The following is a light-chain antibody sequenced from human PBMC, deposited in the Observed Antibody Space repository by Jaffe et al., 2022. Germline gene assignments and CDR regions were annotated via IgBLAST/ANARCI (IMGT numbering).Light chain of an antibody. CDR1: QSVSNN. Sequence: EIVMTQSPATLSVSPGERATLSCRASQSVSNNLAWYQQKPGQGPRLLIYGASTRATGIPARFSGSGSGTEFTLTISSLQSEDFAVYYCQQYSDWPPTTLTFGGGTKVDIK. J-gene: IGKJ4*01. CDR3: QQYSDWPPTTLT. V-gene: IGKV3-15*01. CDR2: GAS.